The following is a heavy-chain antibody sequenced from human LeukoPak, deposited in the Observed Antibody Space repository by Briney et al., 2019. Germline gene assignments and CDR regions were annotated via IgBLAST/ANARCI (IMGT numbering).Heavy chain of an antibody. V-gene: IGHV3-23*01. Sequence: PGGSLRLSCAASGFNLTYYAMTWVRQAPGMGLEWVSGIRGNGLITYYADSLKGRFTISRDNSQNTLYLQLNSLRTEDTAVYYCAKDLGPTLLTRFDSWGQGTLVAVSS. CDR2: IRGNGLIT. J-gene: IGHJ4*02. CDR3: AKDLGPTLLTRFDS. D-gene: IGHD3-10*01. CDR1: GFNLTYYA.